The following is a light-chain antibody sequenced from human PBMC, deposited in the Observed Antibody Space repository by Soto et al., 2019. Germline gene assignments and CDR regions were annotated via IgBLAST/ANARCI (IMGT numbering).Light chain of an antibody. CDR1: QSIYSY. CDR2: AAS. J-gene: IGKJ2*01. Sequence: DIQMTQSPSSLSASVGDRVTITCRASQSIYSYVNWYQQKPGKAPNLLIYAASSLQSGVPSRFGGSGSGTDFTLTISSLQPEDVATYYCQQSYSTPVTFGQGTKLEIK. V-gene: IGKV1-39*01. CDR3: QQSYSTPVT.